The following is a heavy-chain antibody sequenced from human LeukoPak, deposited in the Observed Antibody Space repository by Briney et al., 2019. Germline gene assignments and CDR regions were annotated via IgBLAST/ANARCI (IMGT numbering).Heavy chain of an antibody. Sequence: GESLRISCKGSGYSFTSYWISWVRQMPGKGLEWMGNIDPSDSYTNYSPSFQGHVTISADKSISTAYLQWSSLKASDTAMYYCASYCSGTSCSNFDYWGQGTLVTVSS. CDR2: IDPSDSYT. D-gene: IGHD2-15*01. CDR1: GYSFTSYW. J-gene: IGHJ4*02. CDR3: ASYCSGTSCSNFDY. V-gene: IGHV5-10-1*01.